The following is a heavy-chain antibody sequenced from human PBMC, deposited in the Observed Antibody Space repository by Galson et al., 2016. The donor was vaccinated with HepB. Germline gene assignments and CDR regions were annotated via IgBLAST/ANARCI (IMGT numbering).Heavy chain of an antibody. J-gene: IGHJ4*02. CDR1: GDSVSSYSGA. CDR3: ARDRGSGGHLFDS. D-gene: IGHD3-10*01. CDR2: TYYRSKWYN. V-gene: IGHV6-1*01. Sequence: CAISGDSVSSYSGAWDWIRQSPSRGLEWLGRTYYRSKWYNDYAGSVKGRITIEADTSKNLFSLQLTSVTVADTAVYYCARDRGSGGHLFDSWGQGTLVSVSS.